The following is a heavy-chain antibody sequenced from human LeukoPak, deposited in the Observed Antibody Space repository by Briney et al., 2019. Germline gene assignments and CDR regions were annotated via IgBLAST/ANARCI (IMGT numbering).Heavy chain of an antibody. CDR3: AAELDDDIMTGYSQP. V-gene: IGHV1-58*02. Sequence: ASVKVSCKASGFTFRSSAIQWVRQARGQRLEWIGWIVVGSGKTNYARKLQERVTITRDMSTSTAHMELSSLRSEDTAVYYCAAELDDDIMTGYSQPWGQGTLVTVSS. D-gene: IGHD3-9*01. J-gene: IGHJ5*02. CDR1: GFTFRSSA. CDR2: IVVGSGKT.